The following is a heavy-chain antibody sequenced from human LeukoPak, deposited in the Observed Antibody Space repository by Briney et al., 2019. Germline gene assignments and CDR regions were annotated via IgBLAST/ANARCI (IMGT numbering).Heavy chain of an antibody. CDR2: IYHSGST. CDR3: ARVSGGSYKYYFDY. D-gene: IGHD1-26*01. CDR1: GYSISSGYY. Sequence: SETLSLTCTVSGYSISSGYYWGWIRQPPGKGLEWIGSIYHSGSTYYNPSLKSRVTISVDTSKNQFSLKLSSVSAADTAVYYCARVSGGSYKYYFDYWGQGTLVTVSS. V-gene: IGHV4-38-2*02. J-gene: IGHJ4*02.